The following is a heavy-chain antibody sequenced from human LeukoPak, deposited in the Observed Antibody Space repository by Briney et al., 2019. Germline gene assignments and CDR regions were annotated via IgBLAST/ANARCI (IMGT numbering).Heavy chain of an antibody. D-gene: IGHD2-2*01. Sequence: PGGSLRLSCAASGFTFSSYTMNWVRQAREKGLEWVSSISSSSTYIYYADSVKGRFTISRDNAKNSLHLQRNSLRAEDTAVYSCATNTYADYVSFDICGQGTMVTVSS. V-gene: IGHV3-21*01. CDR3: ATNTYADYVSFDI. J-gene: IGHJ3*02. CDR1: GFTFSSYT. CDR2: ISSSSTYI.